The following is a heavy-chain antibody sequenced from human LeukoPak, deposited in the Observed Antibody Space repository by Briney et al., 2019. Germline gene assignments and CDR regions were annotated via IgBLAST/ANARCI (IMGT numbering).Heavy chain of an antibody. CDR2: ISGSGGST. D-gene: IGHD3-3*01. V-gene: IGHV3-23*01. Sequence: GGSLRLSCAASGFTFDNYAVSWVRQAPGKGLEWVSAISGSGGSTYYADSVKGRFTISRDNSKNTLYLQMNSLRAEDTAVYYCAKAYYDFNFDYWGQGTLVTVSS. CDR1: GFTFDNYA. CDR3: AKAYYDFNFDY. J-gene: IGHJ4*02.